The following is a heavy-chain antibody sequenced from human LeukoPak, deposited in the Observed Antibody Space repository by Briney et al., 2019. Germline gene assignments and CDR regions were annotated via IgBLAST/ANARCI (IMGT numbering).Heavy chain of an antibody. CDR2: ISAYNGNT. CDR1: GYTFTSYG. J-gene: IGHJ3*02. D-gene: IGHD6-13*01. V-gene: IGHV1-18*01. CDR3: ARDGRRGWYSTDAFDI. Sequence: ASVKVSCKASGYTFTSYGISWVRQAPGQGLEWMGWISAYNGNTNYAQKLQGRVTMTTDTPTSTAYMELRSLRSDDTAVYYCARDGRRGWYSTDAFDIWGQGTMVTVSS.